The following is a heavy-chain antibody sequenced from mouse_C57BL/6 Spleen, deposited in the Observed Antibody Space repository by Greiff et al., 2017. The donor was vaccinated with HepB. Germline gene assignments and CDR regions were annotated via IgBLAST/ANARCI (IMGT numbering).Heavy chain of an antibody. CDR3: ARHYYGSSYWYFDV. CDR2: IWSDGST. V-gene: IGHV2-6-1*01. CDR1: GFSLTSYG. D-gene: IGHD1-1*01. J-gene: IGHJ1*03. Sequence: VMLVESGPGLVAPSQSLSITCTVSGFSLTSYGVHWVRQPPGKGLEWLVVIWSDGSTTYNSALKSRLSNSKDNSKSQVFLKMNSLQTDDTAMYYCARHYYGSSYWYFDVWGTGTTVTVSS.